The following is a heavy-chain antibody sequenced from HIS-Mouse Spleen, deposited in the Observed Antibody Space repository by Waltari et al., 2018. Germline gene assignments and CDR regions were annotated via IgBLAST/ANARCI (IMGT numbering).Heavy chain of an antibody. CDR3: ARSESRFLEWLDWFDP. V-gene: IGHV1-18*01. CDR1: GYTFTNYG. D-gene: IGHD3-3*01. J-gene: IGHJ5*02. Sequence: QVQLVQSGAEVKKPGASVKVSCKASGYTFTNYGLSWGRQAPGQGLEWMGWISAYNGNTNYAQKLQGRVTMTTDTSTSTAYMELRSLRSDDTAVYYCARSESRFLEWLDWFDPWGQGTLVTVSS. CDR2: ISAYNGNT.